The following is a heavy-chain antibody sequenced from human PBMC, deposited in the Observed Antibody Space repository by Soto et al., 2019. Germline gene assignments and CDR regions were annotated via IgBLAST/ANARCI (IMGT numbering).Heavy chain of an antibody. V-gene: IGHV3-23*01. CDR2: ISGSGTTT. CDR1: GFSFSSYV. D-gene: IGHD2-2*02. Sequence: EVQLLESGGDLVQPGGSLRLSCTASGFSFSSYVINWVRQAPGKGLEWVSGISGSGTTTYCTDSVKGRFTISRDNSKNALYLEMSSLRAEDTAIYYCARTYHFDYWGQGTLVTVSS. CDR3: ARTYHFDY. J-gene: IGHJ4*02.